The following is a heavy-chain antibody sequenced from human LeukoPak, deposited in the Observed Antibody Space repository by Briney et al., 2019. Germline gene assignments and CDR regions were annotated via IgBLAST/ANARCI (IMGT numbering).Heavy chain of an antibody. CDR3: ARNLYSFDY. Sequence: SETLSLTCTVSGGSIRSYYWSWIRQPPGKGLEWIGYIYSSGSTNYNPSLKSRVTISVDTSKNQFSLKLSSVTAADTAVYYCARNLYSFDYWGQGTLVTVSS. CDR2: IYSSGST. V-gene: IGHV4-59*01. J-gene: IGHJ4*02. CDR1: GGSIRSYY. D-gene: IGHD1-14*01.